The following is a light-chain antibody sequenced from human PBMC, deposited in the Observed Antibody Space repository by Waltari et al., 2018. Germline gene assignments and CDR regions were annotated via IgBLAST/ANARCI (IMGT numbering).Light chain of an antibody. Sequence: DIQLTQSPSYLSASVGDRVTITCRASQTLTTYLNWYQQRPGTAPKFLIYAASNLETGVPSRFSGGGSGTDFTLTISSLQPEDFATYSCQQSYTTPWTFGQGTKVEIK. CDR2: AAS. J-gene: IGKJ1*01. CDR3: QQSYTTPWT. V-gene: IGKV1-39*01. CDR1: QTLTTY.